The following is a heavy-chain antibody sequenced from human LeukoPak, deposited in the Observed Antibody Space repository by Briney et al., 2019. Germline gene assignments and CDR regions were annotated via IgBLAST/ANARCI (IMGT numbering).Heavy chain of an antibody. CDR1: GFTFSSYG. CDR2: IRYDGSNK. CDR3: AKGESGSYSSPYDY. Sequence: GGSLRLSCAASGFTFSSYGMHWVRQAPGKGLEWVAFIRYDGSNKYYADSVKGRFTISRDNSKNTLYLQMNSLRAEDTAVYYCAKGESGSYSSPYDYWGQGTLVTVSS. V-gene: IGHV3-30*02. J-gene: IGHJ4*02. D-gene: IGHD1-26*01.